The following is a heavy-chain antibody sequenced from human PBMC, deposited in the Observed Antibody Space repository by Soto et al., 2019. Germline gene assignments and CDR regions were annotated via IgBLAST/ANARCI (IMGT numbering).Heavy chain of an antibody. CDR1: GFTFSSYA. D-gene: IGHD2-2*01. CDR3: ARDPASRYYYYYGMDV. V-gene: IGHV3-30-3*01. Sequence: GGSLRLSCAASGFTFSSYAMHWVRQAPGKGLEWVAVISYDGSNKYYADSVKGRFTISRDNSKNTLYLQMNSLRAEDTAVYYCARDPASRYYYYYGMDVWGQGTTVTVSS. J-gene: IGHJ6*02. CDR2: ISYDGSNK.